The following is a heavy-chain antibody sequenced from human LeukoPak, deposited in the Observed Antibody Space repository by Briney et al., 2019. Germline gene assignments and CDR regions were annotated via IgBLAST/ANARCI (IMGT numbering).Heavy chain of an antibody. CDR2: ISSSGSTI. D-gene: IGHD6-13*01. J-gene: IGHJ3*02. V-gene: IGHV3-48*03. Sequence: GGSLRLSCAASGFTFSSYEMNWVRQAPGKGLEWVSYISSSGSTIYYADSVKGRFTISRDNAKNSLYLQMNSLRAEDTAVCYCARDLGGAAGAFDIWGQGTMVTVSS. CDR3: ARDLGGAAGAFDI. CDR1: GFTFSSYE.